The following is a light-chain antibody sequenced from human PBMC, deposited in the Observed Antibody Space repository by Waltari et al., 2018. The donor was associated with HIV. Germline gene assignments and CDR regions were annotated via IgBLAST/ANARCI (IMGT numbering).Light chain of an antibody. CDR2: DVS. J-gene: IGLJ1*01. CDR3: SSYTSSSTYV. V-gene: IGLV2-14*01. CDR1: TSDVGGYNY. Sequence: QSALTQPASVSGSPGQPITISSTGTTSDVGGYNYVSWYQQHPGKAPKLLIYDVSNRPSGVSNRFSGSKSGNTASLTISGLQAEDEADYYCSSYTSSSTYVFGTGTKVTVL.